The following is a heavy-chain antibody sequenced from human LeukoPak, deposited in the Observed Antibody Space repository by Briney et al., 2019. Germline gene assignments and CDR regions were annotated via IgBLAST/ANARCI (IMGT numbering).Heavy chain of an antibody. CDR1: GGSFSNYY. D-gene: IGHD3-3*01. Sequence: SETLSLTCAVYGGSFSNYYWTWIRQPPGKGLEWIGEINHSGSARYNPSLESRVIISVDTSKNQFSLKLSSVTAADTAVYYCARTSHYDFWSGRYNWFDPWGQGTLVTVSS. J-gene: IGHJ5*02. CDR3: ARTSHYDFWSGRYNWFDP. CDR2: INHSGSA. V-gene: IGHV4-34*01.